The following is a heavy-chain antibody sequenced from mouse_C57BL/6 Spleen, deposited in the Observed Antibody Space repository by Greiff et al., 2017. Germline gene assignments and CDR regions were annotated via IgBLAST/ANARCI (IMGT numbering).Heavy chain of an antibody. CDR2: IDPNSGGT. V-gene: IGHV1-72*01. CDR1: GYTFTSYW. J-gene: IGHJ4*01. CDR3: ARGLGRGGYAMDY. D-gene: IGHD4-1*01. Sequence: QQSCKASGYTFTSYWMHWVKQRPGRGLGWIGRIDPNSGGTKYNEKFKSKATLTVDKPSSTAYMQLSSLTSEDSAVYYCARGLGRGGYAMDYWGQGTSVTVSS.